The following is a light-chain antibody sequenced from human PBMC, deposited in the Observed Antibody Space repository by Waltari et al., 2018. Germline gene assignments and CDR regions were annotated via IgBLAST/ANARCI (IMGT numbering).Light chain of an antibody. Sequence: QSALTQPPSASGSLGQSVTISCTGTSSDVGGYNYVSWYQHHPGKGPKLLIYEVTKRPSGVPDRVSGSRSGNTVSLTVSGLQAEDEADYYCTSYTGSNLVFGGGTKLTVL. J-gene: IGLJ3*02. V-gene: IGLV2-8*01. CDR2: EVT. CDR3: TSYTGSNLV. CDR1: SSDVGGYNY.